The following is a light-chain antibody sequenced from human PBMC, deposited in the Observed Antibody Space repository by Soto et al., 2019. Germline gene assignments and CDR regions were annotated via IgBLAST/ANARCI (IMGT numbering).Light chain of an antibody. Sequence: DILLTQSPSTLSLSPGDRATLTCGAGQGVSSYLAWYQQKPGQAPRLLSYAASTRASGIPDLISGGGSRTFFTLTISRLDPDDSASYYRQLYNNYSTFGQGTRLEIK. V-gene: IGKV3D-20*01. CDR2: AAS. J-gene: IGKJ5*01. CDR1: QGVSSY. CDR3: QLYNNYST.